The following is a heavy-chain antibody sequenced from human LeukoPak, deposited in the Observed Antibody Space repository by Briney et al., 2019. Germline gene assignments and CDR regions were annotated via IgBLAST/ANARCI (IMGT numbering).Heavy chain of an antibody. J-gene: IGHJ4*02. V-gene: IGHV3-11*06. Sequence: GGSLRLSCAASGLPFSDYYMSWIRQAPGKGLEWVSYISSSSSYTNYADSVKGRLTISRDNAKNSLYLQMNSLRAEDTAVYYCARGGISGSYRYFDYWGQGTLVTVSS. CDR3: ARGGISGSYRYFDY. CDR1: GLPFSDYY. CDR2: ISSSSSYT. D-gene: IGHD1-26*01.